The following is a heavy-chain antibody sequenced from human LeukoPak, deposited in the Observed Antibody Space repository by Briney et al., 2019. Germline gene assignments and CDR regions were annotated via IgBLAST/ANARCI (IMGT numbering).Heavy chain of an antibody. Sequence: GASVKVSCRASGYTFTNYYMHWVRQAPGLGFEWMGWINPKSGGTSYPQKFQGRLTMTRDTSIGTAYMELSRLRPDDTAVYYCVPSANYYYFDYWGQGTLVTVSS. CDR1: GYTFTNYY. CDR3: VPSANYYYFDY. CDR2: INPKSGGT. V-gene: IGHV1-2*02. J-gene: IGHJ4*02. D-gene: IGHD1-26*01.